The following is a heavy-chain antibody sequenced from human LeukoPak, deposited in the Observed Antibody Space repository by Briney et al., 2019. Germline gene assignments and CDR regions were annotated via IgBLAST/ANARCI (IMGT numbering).Heavy chain of an antibody. CDR3: ARVRGSSTPFDY. CDR1: GGSISSYY. CDR2: IYYSGST. J-gene: IGHJ4*02. V-gene: IGHV4-59*12. D-gene: IGHD2-2*01. Sequence: SETLSLTCTVSGGSISSYYWSWIRQPPGKGLEWIGYIYYSGSTNYTPSLKSRVTISVDTSKNQFSLKLSSVTAADTAVYYCARVRGSSTPFDYWGQGTLVTVSS.